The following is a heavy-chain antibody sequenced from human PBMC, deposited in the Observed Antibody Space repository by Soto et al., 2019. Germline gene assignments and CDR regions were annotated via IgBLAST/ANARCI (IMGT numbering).Heavy chain of an antibody. CDR3: ARDESRDGYKSGGMDV. Sequence: LSLTCAVSGGSISSGGYSWSWIRQPPGKGLEWIGYIYHSGSTYYNPSLKSRVTISVDRSKNQFSLKLSSVTAADTAVYYCARDESRDGYKSGGMDVWGQGTTVTVSS. J-gene: IGHJ6*02. V-gene: IGHV4-30-2*01. CDR1: GGSISSGGYS. CDR2: IYHSGST. D-gene: IGHD5-12*01.